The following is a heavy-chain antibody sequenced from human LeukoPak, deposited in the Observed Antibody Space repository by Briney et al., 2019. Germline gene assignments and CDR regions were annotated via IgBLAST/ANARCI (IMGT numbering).Heavy chain of an antibody. J-gene: IGHJ4*02. D-gene: IGHD6-25*01. V-gene: IGHV1-2*06. CDR2: INPNSGGT. CDR3: ARGQQREPTSHDY. Sequence: ASVKVSCKASGYTFTGYYMHWVRQAPGQGLEWMGRINPNSGGTNYAQKFQGRVTMTRDTSISTAYMELSRLRSDDTAVYYYARGQQREPTSHDYWGQGTLVTVSS. CDR1: GYTFTGYY.